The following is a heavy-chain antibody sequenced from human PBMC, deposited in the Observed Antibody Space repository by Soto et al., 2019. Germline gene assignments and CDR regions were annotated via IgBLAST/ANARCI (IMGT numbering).Heavy chain of an antibody. CDR1: GGSISSYY. J-gene: IGHJ5*02. V-gene: IGHV4-59*01. D-gene: IGHD1-26*01. CDR3: AREDRRVGATSDHNWFDP. CDR2: IYYSGST. Sequence: SETLSLTCTVSGGSISSYYWSWIRQPPGKGLEWIGYIYYSGSTNYNPSLKSRVTISVDTSKNQFSLKLSSVTAADTAVYYCAREDRRVGATSDHNWFDPWGQGTLVTVS.